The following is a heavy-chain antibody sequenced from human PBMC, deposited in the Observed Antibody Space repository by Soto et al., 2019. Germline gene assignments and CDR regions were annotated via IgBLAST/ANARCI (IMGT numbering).Heavy chain of an antibody. D-gene: IGHD5-12*01. CDR1: GFTFSSQT. CDR2: ISSSGST. J-gene: IGHJ4*02. CDR3: AKGARDVDS. V-gene: IGHV3-23*01. Sequence: EVQLLESGGGLVQPGGSLSLSCAAFGFTFSSQTMSWVRQAPGKGLEGVAVISSSGSTSYTDSVEGRFTISKDSSKNTLYRQLNSLRVEDTAVYYCAKGARDVDSWGQGTLVTVSS.